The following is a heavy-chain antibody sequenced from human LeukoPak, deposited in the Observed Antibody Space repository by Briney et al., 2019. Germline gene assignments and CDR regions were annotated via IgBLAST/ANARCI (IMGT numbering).Heavy chain of an antibody. D-gene: IGHD3-10*01. Sequence: PGGSLRLSCAASGFTFSSYSMNWVRQAPGKGLEWVSYISSSSSTIYYADSVKGRFTISRDNAKNSLYLQMNSLRAEDTAVYYCARDLEMVRGVINYWGQGTLVAVSS. J-gene: IGHJ4*02. CDR2: ISSSSSTI. CDR3: ARDLEMVRGVINY. V-gene: IGHV3-48*01. CDR1: GFTFSSYS.